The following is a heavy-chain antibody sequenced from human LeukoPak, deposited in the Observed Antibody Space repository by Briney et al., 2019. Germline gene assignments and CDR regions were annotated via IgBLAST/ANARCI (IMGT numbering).Heavy chain of an antibody. Sequence: GGSLRLSCAASGFTVSSNYMSWVRQAPGKGLEWVSVIYSGGSTYYADSVKGRFTISRDNSKSTLYLQMNSLRAEDTAVYYCAREGIDDFWSGYFDYWGQGTLVTVSS. V-gene: IGHV3-66*01. D-gene: IGHD3-3*01. CDR3: AREGIDDFWSGYFDY. J-gene: IGHJ4*02. CDR2: IYSGGST. CDR1: GFTVSSNY.